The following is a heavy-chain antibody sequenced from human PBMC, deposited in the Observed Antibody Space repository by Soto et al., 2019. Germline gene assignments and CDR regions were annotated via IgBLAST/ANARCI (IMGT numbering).Heavy chain of an antibody. CDR1: GFTFSSYW. Sequence: GGSLRLSCAASGFTFSSYWMSWVRQAPGKGLEWVANIKQDGSEKYYVDSVKGRFTISRDNAKNSLYLQMNSLRAEDTAVYYCASYPPSLFEKDYYYYMDVWGKGTTVTVSS. D-gene: IGHD3-10*01. V-gene: IGHV3-7*01. J-gene: IGHJ6*03. CDR3: ASYPPSLFEKDYYYYMDV. CDR2: IKQDGSEK.